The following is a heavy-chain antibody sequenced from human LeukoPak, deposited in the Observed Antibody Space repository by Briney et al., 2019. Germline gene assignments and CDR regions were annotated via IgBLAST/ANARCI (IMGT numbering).Heavy chain of an antibody. J-gene: IGHJ4*02. V-gene: IGHV3-73*01. CDR3: TRVYDFWSGYPDY. CDR2: IRSKANSYAT. D-gene: IGHD3-3*01. Sequence: GGSLRLSCAASGFTFSGSAMHWVRQASGKGLEWVGRIRSKANSYATAYAASVKGRFTISRDDSKNTAYLQMNSLKTEDTAVYYCTRVYDFWSGYPDYWGQGTLVTVSS. CDR1: GFTFSGSA.